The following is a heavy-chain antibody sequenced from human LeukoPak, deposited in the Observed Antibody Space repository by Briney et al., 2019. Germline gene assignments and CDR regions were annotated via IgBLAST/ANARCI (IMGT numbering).Heavy chain of an antibody. J-gene: IGHJ6*02. V-gene: IGHV3-53*01. CDR1: GFTVSSNY. Sequence: GGSLRLSCVASGFTVSSNYMSWVRQAPGKGLEWVSLIYSGGTTLYADSVKGRFTISRDNARNTLYLQLNSLRAEDTAEYYCARGPFYAMDVWGQGTTVTVFS. CDR2: IYSGGTT. CDR3: ARGPFYAMDV.